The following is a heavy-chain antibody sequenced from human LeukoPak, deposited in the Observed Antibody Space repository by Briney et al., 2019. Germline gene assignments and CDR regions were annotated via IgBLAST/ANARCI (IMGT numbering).Heavy chain of an antibody. D-gene: IGHD6-13*01. CDR1: GGSISTSGYY. V-gene: IGHV4-39*07. J-gene: IGHJ4*02. CDR2: VSSDGGA. Sequence: PSETLSLTCTVSGGSISTSGYYWAWIRQPPGKGLEWIGSVSSDGGASHTSLKSRVTLALDTSNNQFSLRLTSVTAADTAVYYCVRETSGSSRTEYWGQGTLVTVSS. CDR3: VRETSGSSRTEY.